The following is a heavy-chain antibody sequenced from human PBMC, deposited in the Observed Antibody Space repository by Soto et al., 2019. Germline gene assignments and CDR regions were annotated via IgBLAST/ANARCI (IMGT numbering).Heavy chain of an antibody. J-gene: IGHJ4*02. Sequence: QVQLVESGGGVVQPGRSLRLSCAASGFTFSSYAMHWVRQAPGKGLEWVAVISYDGSNKYYADSVKGRFTISRDNSKNTLYLQMNGLRAEDTAGYYCSREAVTFDYWGQGTLVTVSS. D-gene: IGHD4-17*01. CDR1: GFTFSSYA. CDR3: SREAVTFDY. V-gene: IGHV3-30-3*01. CDR2: ISYDGSNK.